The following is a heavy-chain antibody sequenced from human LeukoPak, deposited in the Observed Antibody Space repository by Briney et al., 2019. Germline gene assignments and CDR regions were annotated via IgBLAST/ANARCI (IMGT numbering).Heavy chain of an antibody. D-gene: IGHD6-19*01. J-gene: IGHJ4*02. Sequence: GASVMDSSKASACTFTTYGISWVRQAPGRGLQGMGWISASNGNENCAHNLFDSVTITTDTSTSTAYMKLRSLRSDDTAVYYCARGGSYYRQWLVPRIDYWGQGTLVTVSS. CDR3: ARGGSYYRQWLVPRIDY. CDR2: ISASNGNE. CDR1: ACTFTTYG. V-gene: IGHV1-18*04.